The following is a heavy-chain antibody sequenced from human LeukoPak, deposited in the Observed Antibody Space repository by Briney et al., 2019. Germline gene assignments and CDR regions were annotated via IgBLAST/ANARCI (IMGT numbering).Heavy chain of an antibody. D-gene: IGHD5-12*01. CDR3: ARVAYSGYDYRGYFDY. Sequence: SETLSLTCAVYGGSFSGYYWSWIRQPPGKGLEWIGEINHSGSTNYNPSLKSRVTISVDTSKNQFSLKLSSVTAADTAVYYCARVAYSGYDYRGYFDYWGQGTLVTVSS. CDR1: GGSFSGYY. J-gene: IGHJ4*02. V-gene: IGHV4-34*01. CDR2: INHSGST.